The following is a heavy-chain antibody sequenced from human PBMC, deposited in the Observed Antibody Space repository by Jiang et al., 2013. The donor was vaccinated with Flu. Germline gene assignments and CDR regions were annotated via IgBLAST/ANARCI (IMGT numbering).Heavy chain of an antibody. D-gene: IGHD3-22*01. CDR3: ARDPGTYYYDSSGYLSGYYMDV. J-gene: IGHJ6*03. Sequence: VQLLESGGGLVKPGGSLRLSCAASGFTFSSYSMNWVRQAPGKGLEWVSSISRSSSYKYYADSVKGRFTISRDNAKNSLYLQMNSLRAEDTAVYYCARDPGTYYYDSSGYLSGYYMDV. V-gene: IGHV3-21*01. CDR1: GFTFSSYS. CDR2: ISRSSSYK.